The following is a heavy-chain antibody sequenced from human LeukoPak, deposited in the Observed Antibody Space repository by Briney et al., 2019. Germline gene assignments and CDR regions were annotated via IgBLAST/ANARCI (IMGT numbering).Heavy chain of an antibody. Sequence: GGSLRLSCAASGFSVTTNYISWVRQAPGKGLEWVSAISGSGGSTYYADSVKGRFTISRDNSKNTLYLQMNSLRAEDTAVYYCAKDYGDYGSDYWGQGTLVTVSS. CDR1: GFSVTTNY. V-gene: IGHV3-23*01. CDR3: AKDYGDYGSDY. CDR2: ISGSGGST. D-gene: IGHD4-17*01. J-gene: IGHJ4*02.